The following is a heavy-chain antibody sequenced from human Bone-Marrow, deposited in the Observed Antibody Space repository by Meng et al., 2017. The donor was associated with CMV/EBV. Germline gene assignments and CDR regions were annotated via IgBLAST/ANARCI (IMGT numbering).Heavy chain of an antibody. CDR3: AKGRHFSMIVSDYFDY. J-gene: IGHJ4*02. CDR1: GFTFRSYA. CDR2: ISGSGGST. D-gene: IGHD3-22*01. Sequence: SGFTFRSYAMSWVRQAPGKGLESVSTISGSGGSTFYADSVKGRFTVSRDNSKNTVSLQMNSLRAEDTAVYYCAKGRHFSMIVSDYFDYWGQGALVTVSS. V-gene: IGHV3-23*01.